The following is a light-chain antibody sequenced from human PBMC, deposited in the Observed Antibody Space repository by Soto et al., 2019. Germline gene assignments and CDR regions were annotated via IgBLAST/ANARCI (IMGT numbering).Light chain of an antibody. Sequence: IVLPQSPGTLSISPGERATLSCRASQSVSSSYLAWYQQKPGQAPRLLIYGASSRATGIPDRFSGSGSGTDFTLTISRLEPEDFAVYYCQQYGSSPWTFGQGTKVDIK. J-gene: IGKJ1*01. CDR2: GAS. V-gene: IGKV3-20*01. CDR1: QSVSSSY. CDR3: QQYGSSPWT.